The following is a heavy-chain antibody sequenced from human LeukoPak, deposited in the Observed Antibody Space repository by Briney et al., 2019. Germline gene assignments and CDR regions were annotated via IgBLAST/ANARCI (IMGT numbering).Heavy chain of an antibody. CDR3: ARHGIAHSSGYGMDV. J-gene: IGHJ6*02. V-gene: IGHV5-51*01. CDR2: IYPGDSDT. Sequence: GESLKISCQGSRYSFINYWIGWVRQMPGKGLEWMGIIYPGDSDTRYSPSFQGQVTISADKSINTAYLQWNSLKASDTAMYYCARHGIAHSSGYGMDVWGQGTTVTVSS. D-gene: IGHD6-25*01. CDR1: RYSFINYW.